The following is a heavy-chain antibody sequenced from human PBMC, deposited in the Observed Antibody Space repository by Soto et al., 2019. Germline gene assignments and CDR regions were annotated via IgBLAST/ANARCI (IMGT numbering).Heavy chain of an antibody. D-gene: IGHD3-10*01. CDR2: IYYSGST. Sequence: PSETLCLTCTVSGGTISSYYWSWIRQPPGKGLEWIGYIYYSGSTNYNPSLKSRVTISVDTSKNQFSLKLSSVTAADTAVYYCARGRGEEILFGEFIYYFDYWGQGTLVTVSS. V-gene: IGHV4-59*01. CDR1: GGTISSYY. J-gene: IGHJ4*02. CDR3: ARGRGEEILFGEFIYYFDY.